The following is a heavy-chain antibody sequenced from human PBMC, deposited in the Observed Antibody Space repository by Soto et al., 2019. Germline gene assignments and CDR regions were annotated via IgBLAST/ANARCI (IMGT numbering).Heavy chain of an antibody. V-gene: IGHV1-69*13. CDR3: ASYSGYDDPYYFDY. CDR2: IIPIFGTA. CDR1: GGTFSSYA. J-gene: IGHJ4*02. D-gene: IGHD5-12*01. Sequence: ASVKVSCKASGGTFSSYAISWVRQAPGQGLEWMGGIIPIFGTANYAQKFQGRVTITADESTSTAYMELSSLRSEDTAVYYCASYSGYDDPYYFDYWGQGTLVTVSS.